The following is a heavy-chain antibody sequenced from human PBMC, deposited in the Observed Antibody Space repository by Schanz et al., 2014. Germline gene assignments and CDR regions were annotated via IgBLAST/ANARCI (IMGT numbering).Heavy chain of an antibody. CDR3: ARVPYGSGSYWDY. Sequence: VQLVESGGGLVQPGGSLRLSCAVSGFTLSNSDMHWVRQGTGKGLEWVSTIGYLGDTYYPDSVKGRFTISRENAKNSLYLQMNSLRAGDTAVYYCARVPYGSGSYWDYWGQGTLVTVSS. D-gene: IGHD3-10*01. J-gene: IGHJ4*02. CDR1: GFTLSNSD. V-gene: IGHV3-13*01. CDR2: IGYLGDT.